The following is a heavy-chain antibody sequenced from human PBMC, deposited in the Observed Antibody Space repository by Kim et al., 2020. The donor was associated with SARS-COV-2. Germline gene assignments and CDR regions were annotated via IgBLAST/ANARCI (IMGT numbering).Heavy chain of an antibody. D-gene: IGHD2-15*01. CDR1: GGSISSYY. CDR2: IYTSGST. J-gene: IGHJ4*02. V-gene: IGHV4-4*07. Sequence: SETLSLTCTVSGGSISSYYWSWIRQPAGKGLEWIGRIYTSGSTNYNPSLKSRVTMSVDTSKNQFSLKLSSVTAADTAVYYCARGDLGYCSGGSCYGFFDYWGQGTLVTVSS. CDR3: ARGDLGYCSGGSCYGFFDY.